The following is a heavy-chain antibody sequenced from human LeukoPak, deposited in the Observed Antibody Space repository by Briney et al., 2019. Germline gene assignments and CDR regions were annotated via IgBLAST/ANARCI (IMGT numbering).Heavy chain of an antibody. D-gene: IGHD1-26*01. J-gene: IGHJ4*02. V-gene: IGHV4-4*02. CDR3: ARGPGSGTYWAFDY. Sequence: PSGTLSLTCGVSGGSISNTNWWSWVRQPPGQGLEWIGEISLSGLTNYNPSLKSRVTVSLDKSKNHLSLNLTSVTAADTAVYYCARGPGSGTYWAFDYWGQGTLVTVSS. CDR1: GGSISNTNW. CDR2: ISLSGLT.